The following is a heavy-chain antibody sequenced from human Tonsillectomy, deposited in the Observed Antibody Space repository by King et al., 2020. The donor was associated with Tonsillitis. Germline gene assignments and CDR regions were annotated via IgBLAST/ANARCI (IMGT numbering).Heavy chain of an antibody. D-gene: IGHD3/OR15-3a*01. V-gene: IGHV1-2*02. CDR3: ARSTEVMFFVHDYY. Sequence: QLVQSGAEVKKPGASVKVSCKTSGYTFSDSYIHWVRQAPGQGLEWVGWIEPVTGGTNYAQKFQARVTLTRDTSITTAYMGLSGLTSDDTAVYFCARSTEVMFFVHDYYWGQGTRVTVSS. CDR2: IEPVTGGT. J-gene: IGHJ4*02. CDR1: GYTFSDSY.